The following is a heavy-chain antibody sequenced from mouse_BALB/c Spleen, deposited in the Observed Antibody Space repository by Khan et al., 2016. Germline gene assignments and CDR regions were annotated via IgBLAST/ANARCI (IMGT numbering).Heavy chain of an antibody. D-gene: IGHD1-2*01. Sequence: DLVKPGASVKLSCKASGYTFTSYWINWIKQRPGQGLEWIGRIAPGSGSTYYNEMFKGKATLTVDTSSSTAYIQLSSLSSEDSAVYFCAGRGDGYCLDYWGRGTTLTVSS. CDR2: IAPGSGST. CDR3: AGRGDGYCLDY. CDR1: GYTFTSYW. V-gene: IGHV1S41*01. J-gene: IGHJ2*01.